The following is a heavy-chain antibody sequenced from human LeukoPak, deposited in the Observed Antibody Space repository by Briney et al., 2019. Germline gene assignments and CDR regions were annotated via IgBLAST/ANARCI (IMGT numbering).Heavy chain of an antibody. J-gene: IGHJ3*02. D-gene: IGHD5-12*01. CDR3: ARVHPDLGYYSHLDI. CDR1: GFTFSSYG. V-gene: IGHV3-30*02. Sequence: PGGSLRLSCAASGFTFSSYGMHWVRQAPGKGLEWVAFIRYDGSNKYYADSVKGRFTISRDNSKNTLFLQMNSLRAEDTAVYYCARVHPDLGYYSHLDIWGQGTMVTVSS. CDR2: IRYDGSNK.